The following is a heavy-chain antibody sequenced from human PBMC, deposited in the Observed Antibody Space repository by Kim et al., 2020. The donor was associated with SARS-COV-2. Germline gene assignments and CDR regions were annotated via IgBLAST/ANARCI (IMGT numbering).Heavy chain of an antibody. D-gene: IGHD2-15*01. CDR3: ARGYCSGGSCYYFDY. V-gene: IGHV4-34*01. CDR1: GGSFSGYY. Sequence: SETLSLTCAVYGGSFSGYYWSWIRQPPGKGLEWIGEINHSGSTNYNPSLKSRVTISVDTSKNQFSLKLSSVTAADTAVYYCARGYCSGGSCYYFDYWGQGTLVTVSS. CDR2: INHSGST. J-gene: IGHJ4*02.